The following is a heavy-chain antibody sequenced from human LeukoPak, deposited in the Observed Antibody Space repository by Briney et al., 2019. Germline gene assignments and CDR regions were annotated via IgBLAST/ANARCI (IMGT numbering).Heavy chain of an antibody. CDR3: ARDLYGSGSYGLYYFDY. CDR2: INPNSGGA. Sequence: ASVKVSCKASGYTFTSYDINWVRQATGQGLEWMGWINPNSGGANYVQKFQGRVTMTRDTSITTAYMELSRLRSDDTAVYYCARDLYGSGSYGLYYFDYWGQGTLVTVSS. V-gene: IGHV1-2*02. J-gene: IGHJ4*02. CDR1: GYTFTSYD. D-gene: IGHD3-10*01.